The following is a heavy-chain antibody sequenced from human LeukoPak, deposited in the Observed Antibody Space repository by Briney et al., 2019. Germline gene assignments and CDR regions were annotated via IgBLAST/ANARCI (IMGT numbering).Heavy chain of an antibody. CDR3: SRDNGGNRAFDY. CDR1: GGSISSLY. D-gene: IGHD4-23*01. Sequence: SEPLYPPFSVSGGSISSLYWSWIRQPPGKGLGGIGYIYYSGSTNYNPSLKSRVTISVDTSKNQFSLKLRSVTAADTAVYYCSRDNGGNRAFDYWGQGTLVTVSS. CDR2: IYYSGST. V-gene: IGHV4-59*01. J-gene: IGHJ4*02.